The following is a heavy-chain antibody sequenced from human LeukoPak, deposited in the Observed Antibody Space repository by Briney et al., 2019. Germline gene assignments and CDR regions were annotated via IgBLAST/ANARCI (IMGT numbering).Heavy chain of an antibody. CDR3: AKAKITGTTQGDY. Sequence: GGSLRLSCAASGFTFSSYGMHWVRQAPGKGLEWVAFIRYDGSNKYYADSVKGRFTISRDNSKNTLYLQMNSLRAEDTAVYYCAKAKITGTTQGDYWGQGTLVTVSS. D-gene: IGHD1-7*01. V-gene: IGHV3-30*02. CDR1: GFTFSSYG. CDR2: IRYDGSNK. J-gene: IGHJ4*02.